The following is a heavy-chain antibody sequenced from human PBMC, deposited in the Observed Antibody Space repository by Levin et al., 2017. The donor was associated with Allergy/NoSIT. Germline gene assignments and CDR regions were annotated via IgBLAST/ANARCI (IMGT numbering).Heavy chain of an antibody. CDR2: IYSGGST. CDR1: GFTVSSNY. J-gene: IGHJ6*02. CDR3: ARSNPIYGMDV. V-gene: IGHV3-53*01. Sequence: PGGSLRLSCAASGFTVSSNYMSWVRQAPGKGLEWVSVIYSGGSTYYADSVKGRFTISRDNSKNTLYLQMNSVRAEDTAVYYCARSNPIYGMDVWGQGTTVTVSS.